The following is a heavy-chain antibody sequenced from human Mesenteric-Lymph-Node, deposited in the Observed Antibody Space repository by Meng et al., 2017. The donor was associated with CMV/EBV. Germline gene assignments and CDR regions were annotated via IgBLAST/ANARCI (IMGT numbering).Heavy chain of an antibody. D-gene: IGHD3-10*01. J-gene: IGHJ4*02. V-gene: IGHV3-13*03. Sequence: GGSLRLSCAACGFTFSSYDMHWVRQATGKGLEWVSAIGTAGDTYYPGSVKGQFTISRENAKNSLYLQMNSLRAGDTAVYYCAKDQRGSGSYPFYLEDWGQGTLVTVSS. CDR2: IGTAGDT. CDR3: AKDQRGSGSYPFYLED. CDR1: GFTFSSYD.